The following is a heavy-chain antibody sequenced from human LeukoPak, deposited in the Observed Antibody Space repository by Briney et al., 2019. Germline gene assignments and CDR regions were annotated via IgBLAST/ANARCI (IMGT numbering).Heavy chain of an antibody. CDR1: GYTFTSYA. CDR2: ISTNNGNT. J-gene: IGHJ5*02. CDR3: ARLGYYDILTGYPGWFDP. V-gene: IGHV1-18*01. D-gene: IGHD3-9*01. Sequence: ASVKVSCKASGYTFTSYAISWVRQAPGQGLEWLGWISTNNGNTKYAQKLQGRVTMTTDTSTSTAYMELRSLTSDDTAVYYCARLGYYDILTGYPGWFDPWGQGALVTVSS.